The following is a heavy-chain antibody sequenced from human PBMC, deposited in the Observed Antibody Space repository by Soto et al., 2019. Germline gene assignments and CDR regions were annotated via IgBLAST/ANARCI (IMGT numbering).Heavy chain of an antibody. CDR2: IIPILGIA. CDR1: GGTFSIYT. J-gene: IGHJ4*02. Sequence: SVKVSCKASGGTFSIYTISWVRQAPGQGLEWMGRIIPILGIANYAQKFQGRVTITADKSTSTAYMELSSLRAEDTALYYCARVPEHSGSYGEIDYWGQGTLVTVSS. D-gene: IGHD1-26*01. CDR3: ARVPEHSGSYGEIDY. V-gene: IGHV1-69*02.